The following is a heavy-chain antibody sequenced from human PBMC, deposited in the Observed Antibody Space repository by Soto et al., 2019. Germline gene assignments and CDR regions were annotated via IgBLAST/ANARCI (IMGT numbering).Heavy chain of an antibody. CDR2: IRSKANSYAT. CDR3: TRPRRYCSSTSCILSYGMDV. V-gene: IGHV3-73*01. CDR1: GFTFSGSA. Sequence: QAGGSLRLSCAASGFTFSGSAMHWVRQASGKGLEWVGRIRSKANSYATAYAASVKGRFTISRDDSKNTAYLQMNSLKTEDTAVYYCTRPRRYCSSTSCILSYGMDVWGQGTTVTVSS. D-gene: IGHD2-2*01. J-gene: IGHJ6*02.